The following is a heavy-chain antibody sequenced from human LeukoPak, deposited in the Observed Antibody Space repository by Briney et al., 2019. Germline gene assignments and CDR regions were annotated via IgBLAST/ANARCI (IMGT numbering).Heavy chain of an antibody. CDR1: GFTFSDHY. V-gene: IGHV3-72*01. J-gene: IGHJ4*02. CDR2: IRKKGNSYTT. Sequence: GGSLRRSCAVSGFTFSDHYMEWVRQAPGKGLEWVGRIRKKGNSYTTEYAASVTGRFTISRDDSKNSVYLQMNSLKTEETAVYYCAREAAASTGRDYWGQGTLVTVSS. D-gene: IGHD6-13*01. CDR3: AREAAASTGRDY.